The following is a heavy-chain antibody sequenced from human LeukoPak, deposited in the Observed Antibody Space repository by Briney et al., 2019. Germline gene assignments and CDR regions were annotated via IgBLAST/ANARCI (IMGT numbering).Heavy chain of an antibody. J-gene: IGHJ4*02. CDR1: GGTFSSYA. V-gene: IGHV1-18*01. CDR3: ARDWYSSSWPVD. CDR2: ISAYNGNT. Sequence: ASVKVSCKASGGTFSSYAISWVRQAPGQGLEWMGWISAYNGNTNYAQKLQGRVTMTTDTSTSTAYMELRSLRSDDTAVYYCARDWYSSSWPVDWGQGTLVTVSS. D-gene: IGHD6-13*01.